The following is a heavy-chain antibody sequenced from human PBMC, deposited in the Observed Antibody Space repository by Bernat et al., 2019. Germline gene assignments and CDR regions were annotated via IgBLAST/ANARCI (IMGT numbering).Heavy chain of an antibody. V-gene: IGHV4-38-2*02. CDR1: GYSIGSGYY. J-gene: IGHJ5*02. D-gene: IGHD6-13*01. CDR2: IYHSGST. CDR3: ARDQGSSWYKKYNWFDP. Sequence: QVQLQESGPGLVKPSETLSLTCAVSGYSIGSGYYWGWIRQPPGKGLEWIGSIYHSGSTYYNPSLKSRVTISVDTSKNQFSLKLSSVTAADTAVYYCARDQGSSWYKKYNWFDPWGQGTLVTVSS.